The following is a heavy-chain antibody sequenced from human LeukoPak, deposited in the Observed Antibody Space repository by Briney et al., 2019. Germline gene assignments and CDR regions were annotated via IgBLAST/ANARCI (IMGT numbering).Heavy chain of an antibody. D-gene: IGHD2/OR15-2a*01. Sequence: ASVKVSCKASGYTCTSYAMHWVRQAPGQRLEWMGWINAGNGNTKYSQKFQGRVTITRDTSASTAYMELSSLRSEDTAVYYCARDFSYYGMDVWGQGTTVTVSS. J-gene: IGHJ6*02. CDR1: GYTCTSYA. CDR2: INAGNGNT. CDR3: ARDFSYYGMDV. V-gene: IGHV1-3*01.